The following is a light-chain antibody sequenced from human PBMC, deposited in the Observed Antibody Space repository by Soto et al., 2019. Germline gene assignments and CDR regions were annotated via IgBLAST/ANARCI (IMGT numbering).Light chain of an antibody. Sequence: DSVLTQSPGTLYLSPGERATLSCRASQRVSTSYLAWYLQKPGQAPRLLLYDASSRAHGIPDRFSGSGSGTDFTLTISRLEPDDYAVYYCQQFGSSPWTFGQGTKLVMK. CDR1: QRVSTSY. CDR2: DAS. V-gene: IGKV3-20*01. CDR3: QQFGSSPWT. J-gene: IGKJ1*01.